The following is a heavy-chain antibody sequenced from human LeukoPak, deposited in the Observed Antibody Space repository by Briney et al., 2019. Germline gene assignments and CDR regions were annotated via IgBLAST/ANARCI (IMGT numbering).Heavy chain of an antibody. V-gene: IGHV4-59*11. CDR1: GDSFSSHY. J-gene: IGHJ3*02. D-gene: IGHD4-17*01. CDR2: ISYIGST. CDR3: ARDLVTVTKGFDI. Sequence: KPSETLALTRAVSGDSFSSHYWTLIRQPPGEGLGGIGYISYIGSTNYNPSLKSRVTISIDTSKNQFSLKLSSVTAADTAVYYCARDLVTVTKGFDIWGQGTMVSVSS.